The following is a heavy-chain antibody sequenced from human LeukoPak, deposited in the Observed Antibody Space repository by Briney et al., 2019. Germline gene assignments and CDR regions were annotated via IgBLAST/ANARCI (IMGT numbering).Heavy chain of an antibody. CDR1: GFTFSSYS. J-gene: IGHJ4*02. D-gene: IGHD3-22*01. CDR2: IKSKRDGGTT. Sequence: PGGSLRLSCAASGFTFSSYSMNWVRQAPGKGLEWLGRIKSKRDGGTTDYAAPVRGRFTISRDDSKNTLYLQMHSLKTEDTAMYYCTTDFLSMLVALSMPEYYLNYWGQGTLVTVAS. V-gene: IGHV3-15*01. CDR3: TTDFLSMLVALSMPEYYLNY.